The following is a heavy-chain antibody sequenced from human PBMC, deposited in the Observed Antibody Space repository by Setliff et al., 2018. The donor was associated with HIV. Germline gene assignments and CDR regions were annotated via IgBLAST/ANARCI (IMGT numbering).Heavy chain of an antibody. J-gene: IGHJ4*02. V-gene: IGHV1-69*05. D-gene: IGHD2-15*01. Sequence: SVKVSCKASGGTFSSYAISWVRQAPGQGLEWMGGIIPIFGTANYAQKFQGRVTITTDESTSTAYMELSSLRSEDTAVYYCARVISYCSGGSCPNYNFDYWGQGTLVTVSS. CDR3: ARVISYCSGGSCPNYNFDY. CDR2: IIPIFGTA. CDR1: GGTFSSYA.